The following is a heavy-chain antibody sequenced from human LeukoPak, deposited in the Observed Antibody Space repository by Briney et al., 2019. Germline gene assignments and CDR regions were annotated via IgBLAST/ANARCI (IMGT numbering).Heavy chain of an antibody. CDR2: IYYSGST. D-gene: IGHD4-17*01. CDR1: GGSISSYY. CDR3: ARDAPDYGDYREYWYFDL. V-gene: IGHV4-59*01. Sequence: PSETLSLTCTVSGGSISSYYWSWIRQPPGKGLEWVGYIYYSGSTNYNPSLKGRVTISVDTSKNQFSLKLSSVTAADTAVYYCARDAPDYGDYREYWYFDLWGRGTLATVSS. J-gene: IGHJ2*01.